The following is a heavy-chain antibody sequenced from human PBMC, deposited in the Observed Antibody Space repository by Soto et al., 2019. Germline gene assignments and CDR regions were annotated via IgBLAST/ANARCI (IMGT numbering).Heavy chain of an antibody. CDR1: GFTVSSTY. CDR3: ARDLSSVGSGMDV. CDR2: IYSGGYA. Sequence: EVQLVESGGGLVQPGESLRLSCAASGFTVSSTYMNWVRQAPGKGLEWVSIIYSGGYAYYGDSVKGRFTVSRDNLKNTLYLQMNSLRAEDTAVHYCARDLSSVGSGMDVWGQGTAVTVSS. D-gene: IGHD5-12*01. V-gene: IGHV3-66*01. J-gene: IGHJ6*02.